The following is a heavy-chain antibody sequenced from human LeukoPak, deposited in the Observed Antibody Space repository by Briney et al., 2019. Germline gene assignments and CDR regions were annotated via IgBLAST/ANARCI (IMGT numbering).Heavy chain of an antibody. J-gene: IGHJ3*02. CDR2: ISGSGGST. CDR1: GFTFSSYA. Sequence: GGSLRLSCAASGFTFSSYAMSWVRQAPGKGLEWVSAISGSGGSTYYADPVKGRFTISRDNSKNTLYLQMNSLRAEDTAVYYCAKSRGLVHAFDIWGQGTMVTVSS. D-gene: IGHD3/OR15-3a*01. V-gene: IGHV3-23*01. CDR3: AKSRGLVHAFDI.